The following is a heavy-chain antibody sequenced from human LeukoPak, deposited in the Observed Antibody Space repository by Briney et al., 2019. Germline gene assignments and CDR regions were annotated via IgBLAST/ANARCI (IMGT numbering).Heavy chain of an antibody. CDR1: GYSISSGYY. Sequence: SETLSLTCAVSGYSISSGYYWGWIRQPPGKGLEWIGSIYHSGSTYYSPSLKSRVTISVDTSKNQFSLKLSSVTAADTAVYYCARVSNYDFWSGYPTDYWGQGTLVTVSS. V-gene: IGHV4-38-2*01. D-gene: IGHD3-3*01. CDR3: ARVSNYDFWSGYPTDY. J-gene: IGHJ4*02. CDR2: IYHSGST.